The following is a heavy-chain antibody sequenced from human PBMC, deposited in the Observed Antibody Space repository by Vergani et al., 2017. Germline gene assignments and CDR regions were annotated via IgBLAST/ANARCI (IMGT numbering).Heavy chain of an antibody. CDR3: AGASYYGSGGHFDY. J-gene: IGHJ4*02. Sequence: QVQLQESGPGLVKPSQTLSLTCTVSGGSISSGTFHWTWIRQPAGKGLEWIGRIFTSGSTNSNPSLKSRVTISVATSKNQFSLELRSVTAADTAVYYCAGASYYGSGGHFDYWGQGTLVTVSS. V-gene: IGHV4-61*02. CDR1: GGSISSGTFH. D-gene: IGHD3-10*01. CDR2: IFTSGST.